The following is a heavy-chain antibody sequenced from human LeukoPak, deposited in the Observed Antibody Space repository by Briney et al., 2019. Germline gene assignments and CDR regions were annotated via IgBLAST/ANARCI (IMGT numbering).Heavy chain of an antibody. J-gene: IGHJ4*02. CDR3: ARAYSGYDFFDY. CDR2: IIPIFGTA. Sequence: ASVKVSCKASGGTFSSYAISWVRQAPGQGLEWMGGIIPIFGTANYAQKFQGRVTITADESTSTAYMEVSSLRSEDTAVYYCARAYSGYDFFDYWGQGILVTVSS. D-gene: IGHD5-12*01. V-gene: IGHV1-69*13. CDR1: GGTFSSYA.